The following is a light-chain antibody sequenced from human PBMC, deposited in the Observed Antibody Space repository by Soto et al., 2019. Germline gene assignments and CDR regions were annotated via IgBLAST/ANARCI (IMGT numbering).Light chain of an antibody. CDR1: SSDVGGYKY. CDR2: EVN. CDR3: SSYAGINNLGV. Sequence: QSALTQPPSASGSPGQSVTISCTGTSSDVGGYKYFSWYQQLPGKAPKLMIFEVNKRPSGVPNRFSGSESGNTAALTVSGLQAEAEAAYYCSSYAGINNLGVFGTGTKLTVL. J-gene: IGLJ1*01. V-gene: IGLV2-8*01.